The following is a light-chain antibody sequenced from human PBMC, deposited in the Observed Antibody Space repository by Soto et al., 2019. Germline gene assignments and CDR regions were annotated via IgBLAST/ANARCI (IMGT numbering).Light chain of an antibody. J-gene: IGKJ1*01. V-gene: IGKV3D-15*01. CDR1: QSVDNK. CDR3: QQYNDWPPERT. Sequence: EIVLTQSPDTLSVSPGDRVILSCRASQSVDNKIAWYQWKPGQAPRLVMHGVATRAGGFPARFSGSGSGTEFTLTISSLQPEDFALYYCQQYNDWPPERTFGQGTKVDIK. CDR2: GVA.